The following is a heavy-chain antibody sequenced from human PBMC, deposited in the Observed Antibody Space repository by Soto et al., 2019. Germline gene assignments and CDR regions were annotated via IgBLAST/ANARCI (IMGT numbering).Heavy chain of an antibody. Sequence: VQLVESGGGLVQPGGSLRLSCAASGFTFTDHYIHWVRQAPGQGLEWMGWINPHSGDTIYAQKFQGRVTLTRDTSISTAYMELSRLRSDDTAVYYCARGRTVNFYGMDVWGQGTTVTVSS. CDR2: INPHSGDT. CDR3: ARGRTVNFYGMDV. D-gene: IGHD4-17*01. J-gene: IGHJ6*02. V-gene: IGHV1-2*02. CDR1: GFTFTDHY.